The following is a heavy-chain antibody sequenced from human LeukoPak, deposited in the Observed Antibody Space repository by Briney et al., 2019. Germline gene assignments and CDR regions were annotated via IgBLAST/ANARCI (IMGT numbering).Heavy chain of an antibody. CDR3: ARHQIVAAAGTYYFDY. CDR2: VFYSGNT. J-gene: IGHJ4*02. V-gene: IGHV4-39*01. D-gene: IGHD6-13*01. Sequence: PSESLSLTCGVSGGSINTNTFFWGWIRQPPGKGLEWIGNVFYSGNTMYNPSLKSRVTMSIDTSKNQFSLKLSSVTAADTAVYYCARHQIVAAAGTYYFDYWGQRTLVTVSS. CDR1: GGSINTNTFF.